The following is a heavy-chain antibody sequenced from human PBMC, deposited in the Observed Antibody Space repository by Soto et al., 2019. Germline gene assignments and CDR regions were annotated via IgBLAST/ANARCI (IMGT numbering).Heavy chain of an antibody. CDR1: GGSISTYY. V-gene: IGHV4-59*08. CDR3: ARLGGFYQSLDT. Sequence: SETLSLTCTVSGGSISTYYWSWIRQPPGKGLEWIGYIYYTGTTTYNPSFKSRLTISVDSSKNQFSLKLTSVTAADTAVYYCARLGGFYQSLDTWGKGALVTVPS. CDR2: IYYTGTT. J-gene: IGHJ5*02. D-gene: IGHD3-22*01.